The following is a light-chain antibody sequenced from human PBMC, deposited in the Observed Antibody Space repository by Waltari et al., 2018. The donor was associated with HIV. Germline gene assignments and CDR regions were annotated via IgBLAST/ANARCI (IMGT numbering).Light chain of an antibody. V-gene: IGLV2-14*03. CDR3: TSYTTINTYV. J-gene: IGLJ1*01. CDR1: SSAVGCYNS. CDR2: DVS. Sequence: QSALTHPASVSGSPGQSLTISCTGTSSAVGCYNSVSWYQQHPAKAPKVIIYDVSNRPSGVSNRFSGSKSGNTASLTISGLQAEDETDYYCTSYTTINTYVFGTGTKVTVL.